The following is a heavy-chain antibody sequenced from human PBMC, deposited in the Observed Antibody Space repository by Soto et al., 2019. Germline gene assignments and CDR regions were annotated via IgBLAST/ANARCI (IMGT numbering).Heavy chain of an antibody. D-gene: IGHD3-22*01. CDR1: GYTFTSYG. CDR2: ISAYNGNT. V-gene: IGHV1-18*01. Sequence: ASVKVSCKASGYTFTSYGISWVRQAPGQGLEWMGWISAYNGNTNYAQELQGRVTMTTDTSTSTAYMELRSLRSDDTAVYYCARAPEYPYYYDSSGYSAHFDIWGQGTMVTVSS. CDR3: ARAPEYPYYYDSSGYSAHFDI. J-gene: IGHJ3*02.